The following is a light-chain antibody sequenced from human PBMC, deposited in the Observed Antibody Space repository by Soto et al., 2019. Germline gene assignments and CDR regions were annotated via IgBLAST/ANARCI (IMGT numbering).Light chain of an antibody. CDR3: EAWDDSLSGL. CDR2: RNN. Sequence: QAVVTQPPSASGTPGQRVTISCSGSSSNNGSNYVYWYQQLPGTAPKLLIYRNNQRPSGVPDRFSGSKSGTSASLAISGLRSEDEADYYCEAWDDSLSGLFGTGTKLTVL. CDR1: SSNNGSNY. V-gene: IGLV1-47*01. J-gene: IGLJ1*01.